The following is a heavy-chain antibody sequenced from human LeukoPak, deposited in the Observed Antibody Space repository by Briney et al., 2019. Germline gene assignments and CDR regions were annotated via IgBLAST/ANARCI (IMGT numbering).Heavy chain of an antibody. CDR2: IIPILGIA. V-gene: IGHV1-69*04. CDR1: GGTFSSYA. CDR3: PRGGGYCTNGVCSGRTRYSGMEV. Sequence: GASVKVSCKASGGTFSSYAISWVRQAPGQGLEWMGRIIPILGIANYAQKFQGRVTITSDKSTSTAYMELSSLRSEDTAVYYCPRGGGYCTNGVCSGRTRYSGMEVGGQGPRVPVS. D-gene: IGHD2-8*01. J-gene: IGHJ6*02.